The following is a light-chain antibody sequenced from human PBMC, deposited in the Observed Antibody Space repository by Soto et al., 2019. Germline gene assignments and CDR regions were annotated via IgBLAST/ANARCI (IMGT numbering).Light chain of an antibody. CDR1: ASMSDC. J-gene: IGKJ5*01. CDR3: QPYNSYSIT. CDR2: AAY. V-gene: IGKV1-5*01. Sequence: EIQMTQSPLILSASVGDRVTSTGRASASMSDCLAWYQQKPGKATKLLIYAAYSLESGVPSRFSGSGSGTEFTLTISSLQPDDFATYYCQPYNSYSITVGPVTRLEIK.